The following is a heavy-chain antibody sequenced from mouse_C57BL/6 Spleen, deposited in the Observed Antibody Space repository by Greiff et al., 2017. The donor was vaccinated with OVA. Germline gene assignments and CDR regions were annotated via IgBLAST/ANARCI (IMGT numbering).Heavy chain of an antibody. CDR1: GYSFTDYN. Sequence: EVHLVESGPELVKPGASVKISCKASGYSFTDYNMNWVKQSNGKSLEWIGVINPNYGTTSYNQKFKGKATLTVDQSSSTAYMQLNSLTSEDSAVDYCARSGGLYDYFDYWGQGTTLTVSS. D-gene: IGHD3-1*01. J-gene: IGHJ2*01. CDR2: INPNYGTT. V-gene: IGHV1-39*01. CDR3: ARSGGLYDYFDY.